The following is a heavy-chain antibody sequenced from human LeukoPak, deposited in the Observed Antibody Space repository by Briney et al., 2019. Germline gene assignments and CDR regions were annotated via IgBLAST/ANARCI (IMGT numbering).Heavy chain of an antibody. CDR1: GYSFISYW. V-gene: IGHV5-51*01. Sequence: GESLKISCKTSGYSFISYWIAWVRQMTGKGLECMGIIYPGDSDTRYSPSFQGQVTISADKSIRTAYLQWSSLKASDSAMYYCAREGNLVTATGTPDAFDIWGQGTMVTVSS. CDR3: AREGNLVTATGTPDAFDI. D-gene: IGHD1-7*01. J-gene: IGHJ3*02. CDR2: IYPGDSDT.